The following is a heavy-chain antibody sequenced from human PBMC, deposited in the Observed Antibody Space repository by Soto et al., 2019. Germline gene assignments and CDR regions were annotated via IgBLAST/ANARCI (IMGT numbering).Heavy chain of an antibody. Sequence: QVQLQQWGAGLLKPSETLSLTCAVYGGSFSGYYWSWIRQPPGKGLEWIGEINHSGSTKYNPSLMSRVTISVDTSRHQFSLKLSSVTAADTAVYYCARRYSSGWYHFDYWGQGTLVTVSS. D-gene: IGHD6-19*01. CDR2: INHSGST. J-gene: IGHJ4*02. CDR1: GGSFSGYY. V-gene: IGHV4-34*01. CDR3: ARRYSSGWYHFDY.